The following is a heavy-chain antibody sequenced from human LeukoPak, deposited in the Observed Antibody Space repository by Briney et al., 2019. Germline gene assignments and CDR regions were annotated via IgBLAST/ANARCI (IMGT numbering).Heavy chain of an antibody. CDR1: GYTFTGYY. J-gene: IGHJ5*02. V-gene: IGHV1-2*02. CDR3: ARWYYYDSSGYYSSHDNWFDP. Sequence: ASVKVSCKASGYTFTGYYLHWVRQAPGQGLEWMGWINPHSGGTNYAQKFQGRVTMTRDTSISTAYMELSRLRSDDTAVYYCARWYYYDSSGYYSSHDNWFDPWGQGTLVTVSS. CDR2: INPHSGGT. D-gene: IGHD3-22*01.